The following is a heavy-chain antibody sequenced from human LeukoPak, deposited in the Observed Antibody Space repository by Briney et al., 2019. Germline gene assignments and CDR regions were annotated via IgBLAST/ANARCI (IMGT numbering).Heavy chain of an antibody. CDR2: ISYIGNT. CDR3: ARADSSGWYSAFDY. CDR1: GGSISSYH. Sequence: TSETLSLTCTVSGGSISSYHWSWIRQPPGKGLEWIGYISYIGNTNYNPSLKSRVTISIDTPKNQFSLKLSSVTAADTAVYYCARADSSGWYSAFDYWGQGTLVTVSS. J-gene: IGHJ4*02. D-gene: IGHD6-19*01. V-gene: IGHV4-59*12.